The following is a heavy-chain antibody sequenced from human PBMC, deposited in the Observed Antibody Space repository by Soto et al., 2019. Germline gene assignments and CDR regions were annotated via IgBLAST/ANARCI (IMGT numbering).Heavy chain of an antibody. CDR1: GFTFSNAW. D-gene: IGHD3-3*01. Sequence: GGSLRLSCAASGFTFSNAWMSWVRQAPGKGLEWVGRIKSKTDGGTTDYAAPVKGRFTISRDDSKNTLYLQMNSLKTEDTAVYYCTTDHVTIFGVVFYYMDVWGKGTTVTVSS. CDR2: IKSKTDGGTT. CDR3: TTDHVTIFGVVFYYMDV. J-gene: IGHJ6*03. V-gene: IGHV3-15*01.